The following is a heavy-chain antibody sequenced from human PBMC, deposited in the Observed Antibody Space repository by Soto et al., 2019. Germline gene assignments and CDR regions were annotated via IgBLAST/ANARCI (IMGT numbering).Heavy chain of an antibody. CDR1: GYTFTSYA. J-gene: IGHJ5*02. CDR3: ARALLWFGESPGFDP. CDR2: INAGNGNT. Sequence: ASVKGYCKASGYTFTSYAMHWVRQAPGQRLEWMGWINAGNGNTKYSQKFQGRVTITRDTSASTAYMELSSLRSEDTAVYYCARALLWFGESPGFDPWGQGTLVTVSS. D-gene: IGHD3-10*01. V-gene: IGHV1-3*01.